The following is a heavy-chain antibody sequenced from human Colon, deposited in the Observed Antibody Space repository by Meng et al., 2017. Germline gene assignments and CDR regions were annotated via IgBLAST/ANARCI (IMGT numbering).Heavy chain of an antibody. J-gene: IGHJ4*02. D-gene: IGHD4-23*01. CDR3: ARIDYGGNGIEKYFFDY. V-gene: IGHV4-4*02. CDR2: IHHGGTT. Sequence: QVQLEESGPGLVKPSGTLSLTCAVSGGSISSNYWWSWVRQSPKKGLEWIGEIHHGGTTNYNLSLKSRVTISVDTSNNQFSLKLSSVTAADTAVYYCARIDYGGNGIEKYFFDYWGQGTLVTVSS. CDR1: GGSISSNYW.